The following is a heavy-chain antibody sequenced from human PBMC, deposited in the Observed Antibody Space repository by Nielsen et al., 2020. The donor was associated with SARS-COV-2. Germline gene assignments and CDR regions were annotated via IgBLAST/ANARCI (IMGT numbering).Heavy chain of an antibody. CDR3: ARGGYCSSSSCYNAFDV. CDR2: MYSAGTT. J-gene: IGHJ3*01. D-gene: IGHD2-2*03. Sequence: GESLKISCAASGFIVSNNYMSWVRQAPGKGLEWVSVMYSAGTTYYADSVKGRFTISRHSSENSLYLQMNSLRDDDTALYYCARGGYCSSSSCYNAFDVWGEGTMVLVSS. V-gene: IGHV3-53*04. CDR1: GFIVSNNY.